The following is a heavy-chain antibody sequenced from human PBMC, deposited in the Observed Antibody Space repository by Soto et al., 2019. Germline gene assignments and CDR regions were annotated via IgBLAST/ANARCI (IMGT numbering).Heavy chain of an antibody. J-gene: IGHJ1*01. V-gene: IGHV3-23*01. CDR3: AKLHYYGDDSKKYFHH. D-gene: IGHD3-10*01. CDR1: GVTFSSYA. Sequence: GWSLRLSSAAFGVTFSSYAMSWVLQATGKGLEWVSIISTSDARTYYADSVKGRFTISRDNSKSTLYLQMNSLRAEDTAVYYCAKLHYYGDDSKKYFHHWGQGTLVTVSS. CDR2: ISTSDART.